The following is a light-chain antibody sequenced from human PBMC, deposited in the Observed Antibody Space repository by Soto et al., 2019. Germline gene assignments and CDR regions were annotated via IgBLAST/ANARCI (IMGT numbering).Light chain of an antibody. J-gene: IGKJ4*01. CDR3: QQSYSTPLT. CDR2: AAS. CDR1: QSISSY. Sequence: DIQMTQSPSSLSASVGDRVTITCRASQSISSYLNWYQQKPGKAPKLLIYAASSLQSGVPSRFSGSGSGTDFTLTISRLQPEDFANYDCQQSYSTPLTFGGGTKVEIK. V-gene: IGKV1-39*01.